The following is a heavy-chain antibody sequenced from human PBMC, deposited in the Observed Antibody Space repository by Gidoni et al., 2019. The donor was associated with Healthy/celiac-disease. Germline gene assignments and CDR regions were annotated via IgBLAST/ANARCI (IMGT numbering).Heavy chain of an antibody. D-gene: IGHD2-2*01. CDR3: ARDGGYCSSTSCYGGWFDP. CDR1: GYPFTSYY. Sequence: QVQLVQSGAEVKKPGASVKVSCKASGYPFTSYYMHWVRQAPGQGLEWMGIINPSGGSTSYAQKFQGRVTMTRDTSTSTVYMELSSLRSEDTAVYYCARDGGYCSSTSCYGGWFDPWGQGTLVTVSS. CDR2: INPSGGST. V-gene: IGHV1-46*01. J-gene: IGHJ5*02.